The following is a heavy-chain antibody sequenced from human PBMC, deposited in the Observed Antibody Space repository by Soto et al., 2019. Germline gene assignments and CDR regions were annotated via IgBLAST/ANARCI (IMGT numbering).Heavy chain of an antibody. D-gene: IGHD5-12*01. CDR2: TNLNSGDT. CDR3: ARDLGGYDLYGPDT. V-gene: IGHV1-2*02. CDR1: GDTFTDSS. J-gene: IGHJ5*02. Sequence: ASVKVSCKTSGDTFTDSSMHWVRQAPGQGLEWMGWTNLNSGDTNYAEKFRGRVTMTRDTSIITAYMELTRLKSDDTAVYYCARDLGGYDLYGPDTWGQGTLVTSPQ.